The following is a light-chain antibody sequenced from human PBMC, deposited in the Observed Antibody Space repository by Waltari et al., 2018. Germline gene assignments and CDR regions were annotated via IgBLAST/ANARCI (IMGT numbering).Light chain of an antibody. V-gene: IGLV2-11*01. J-gene: IGLJ3*02. CDR3: CSFAGTYTWV. Sequence: SALTQPRSVSGSPGQSVTSSCTGTTSDVGGYNYVSWYPHHPGKAPKLMIFDVTQRPSGVPDRFSGSKSANTASLTISGLQAEDEADYYCCSFAGTYTWVFGGGTKVTVL. CDR2: DVT. CDR1: TSDVGGYNY.